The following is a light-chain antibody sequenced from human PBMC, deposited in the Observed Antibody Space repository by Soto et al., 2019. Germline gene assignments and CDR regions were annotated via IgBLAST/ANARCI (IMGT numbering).Light chain of an antibody. J-gene: IGKJ2*01. CDR2: AAS. CDR1: QSISSSY. Sequence: EIVMTQSPGTLSLSPGERATLSCRASQSISSSYLAWYQQKPGQAPRLLIYAASSRATGIPDRFIGSRSGTDFTLTISRLEPEDFAVYYCQQYGSSSYTFGQGTQLEIK. CDR3: QQYGSSSYT. V-gene: IGKV3-20*01.